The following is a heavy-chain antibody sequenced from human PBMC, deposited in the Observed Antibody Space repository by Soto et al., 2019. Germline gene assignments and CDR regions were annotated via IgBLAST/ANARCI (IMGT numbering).Heavy chain of an antibody. CDR3: ATARPDNTGYYYYYMDV. CDR2: MNPNSGNT. D-gene: IGHD2-15*01. Sequence: ASVKVSCKASGYTFTSYDINWVLQATGQGLEWMGWMNPNSGNTGYAQKFQGRVTMTRNTSISTAYMELSSLRSEDTAVYYCATARPDNTGYYYYYMDVWGKGTTVTVSS. J-gene: IGHJ6*03. CDR1: GYTFTSYD. V-gene: IGHV1-8*01.